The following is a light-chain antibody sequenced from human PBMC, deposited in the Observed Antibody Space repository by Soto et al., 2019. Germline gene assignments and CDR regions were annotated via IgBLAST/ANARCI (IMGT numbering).Light chain of an antibody. CDR3: QQSFSTPIT. CDR1: QSIRSH. Sequence: DIQMAQSPSSLAGSLGYGGTITCLASQSIRSHLIWYQQRPGKAPKVLIYAASSLQSGVPSRFSGSGSGTDFTLIISRLQPEDFATYYCQQSFSTPITFGQGTRLEI. J-gene: IGKJ5*01. CDR2: AAS. V-gene: IGKV1-39*01.